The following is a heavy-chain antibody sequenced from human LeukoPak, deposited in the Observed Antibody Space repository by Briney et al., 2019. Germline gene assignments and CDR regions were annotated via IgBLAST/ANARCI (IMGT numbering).Heavy chain of an antibody. CDR3: ARAPTDYYDSSGYHEYFDY. Sequence: SQTLSLTCTVSGGSISSGSYYWSWIRQPAGKGLEWIGRIYTSGSTNYNPSLKSRVTISVDTSKNQFSLKLSSVTAADTAVYYCARAPTDYYDSSGYHEYFDYWGQGTLVTVSS. D-gene: IGHD3-22*01. CDR1: GGSISSGSYY. J-gene: IGHJ4*02. V-gene: IGHV4-61*02. CDR2: IYTSGST.